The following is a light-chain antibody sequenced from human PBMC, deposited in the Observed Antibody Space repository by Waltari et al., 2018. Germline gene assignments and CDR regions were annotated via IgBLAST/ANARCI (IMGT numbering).Light chain of an antibody. J-gene: IGLJ2*01. CDR2: GNS. CDR3: QSYDSSLSGSGVV. V-gene: IGLV1-40*01. CDR1: SSNIGAGSD. Sequence: QSVLTQPPSVSGAPGQRVTISCTGSSSNIGAGSDVHWYQHLPGTAPKLLIYGNSNRPSGVPDRFSGSKSGTSASLAITGLQAEDEADYYCQSYDSSLSGSGVVFGGGTKLTVL.